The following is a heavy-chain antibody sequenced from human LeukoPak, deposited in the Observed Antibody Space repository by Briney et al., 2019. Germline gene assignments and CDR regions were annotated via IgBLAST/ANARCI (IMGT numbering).Heavy chain of an antibody. CDR1: GFTFDDYA. J-gene: IGHJ4*02. CDR2: ISWNSGSI. V-gene: IGHV3-9*01. CDR3: AKDPPYGLTSFDY. Sequence: GGSLRLSCAASGFTFDDYAMHWVRQAPGKGLEWVSGISWNSGSIGYADSVKGRFTISRDNAKNSLYLQMNSLRVEDTALYYCAKDPPYGLTSFDYWGQGTLVTVSS. D-gene: IGHD4-17*01.